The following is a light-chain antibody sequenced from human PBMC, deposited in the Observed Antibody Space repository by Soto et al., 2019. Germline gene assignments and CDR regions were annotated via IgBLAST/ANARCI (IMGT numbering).Light chain of an antibody. J-gene: IGLJ1*01. CDR2: YDD. Sequence: QAVVTQPPSVSEAPRQRVTISCSGSSSNIGNNAVNWYQQLPGKAPKLLIYYDDLLPSGVSDRFSGSKSGTSASLAISGLQSEDEADYYCAAWDDSLNGPLFGTGTKVTVL. V-gene: IGLV1-36*01. CDR3: AAWDDSLNGPL. CDR1: SSNIGNNA.